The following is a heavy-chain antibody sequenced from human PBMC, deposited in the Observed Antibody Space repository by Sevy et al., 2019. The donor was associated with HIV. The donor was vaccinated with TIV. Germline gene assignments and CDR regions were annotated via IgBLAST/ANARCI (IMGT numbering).Heavy chain of an antibody. Sequence: GGSLRLSCAASGFTFDDYAMHWVRQAPGKGLEWVSGISWNSGSIGYADSVKGRFTISRDNAKNSLYLQMNSLRAEDMALYYCAKDMVPWGAAAGPFDYWGQGTLVTVSS. CDR1: GFTFDDYA. J-gene: IGHJ4*02. CDR2: ISWNSGSI. V-gene: IGHV3-9*03. CDR3: AKDMVPWGAAAGPFDY. D-gene: IGHD6-13*01.